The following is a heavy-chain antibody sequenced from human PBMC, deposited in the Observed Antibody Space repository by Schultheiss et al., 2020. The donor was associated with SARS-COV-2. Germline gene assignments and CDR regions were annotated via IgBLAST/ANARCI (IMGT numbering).Heavy chain of an antibody. V-gene: IGHV3-21*06. Sequence: GGSLRLSCAASGFTFNTYRMSWVRQAPGKGLEWVSSISSDSGTIYYADSVKGRFTISRDNAKNTVDLQMNSLRADDTAVYYCAREKGGDWYFDLWGRGTLVTVSS. CDR2: ISSDSGTI. J-gene: IGHJ2*01. CDR3: AREKGGDWYFDL. CDR1: GFTFNTYR. D-gene: IGHD3-16*01.